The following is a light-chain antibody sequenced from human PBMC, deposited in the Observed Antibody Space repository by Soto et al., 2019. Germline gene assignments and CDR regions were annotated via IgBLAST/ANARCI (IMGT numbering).Light chain of an antibody. CDR2: SNN. J-gene: IGLJ3*02. Sequence: QSVLTQPPSASGTPGQRVTISCSGSTSNIGTYTVNWYQQVPGTAPKLLMYSNNQRPSGVPDRFAGSKSGTSASLAISGLQSEDEADYYWAAWDDSLNGWVFGGGTKLTVL. CDR3: AAWDDSLNGWV. CDR1: TSNIGTYT. V-gene: IGLV1-44*01.